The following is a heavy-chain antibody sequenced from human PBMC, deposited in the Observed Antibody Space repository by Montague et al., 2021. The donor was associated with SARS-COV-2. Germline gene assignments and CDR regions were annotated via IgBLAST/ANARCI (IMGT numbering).Heavy chain of an antibody. CDR3: ARVGRQQLVRLSGMDV. Sequence: SETLSLTCTVSGGSISSSSYYWGWIRQPQGKGLEWIGSIYHSGSNYYNPSLKSRVTISVDKSKNQFSLKLSSVTAADTAVYYCARVGRQQLVRLSGMDVWGQGTTVTVSS. V-gene: IGHV4-39*07. D-gene: IGHD6-13*01. J-gene: IGHJ6*02. CDR2: IYHSGSN. CDR1: GGSISSSSYY.